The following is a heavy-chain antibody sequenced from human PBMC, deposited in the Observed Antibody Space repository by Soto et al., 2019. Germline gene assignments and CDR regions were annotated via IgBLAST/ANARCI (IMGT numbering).Heavy chain of an antibody. V-gene: IGHV1-69*13. J-gene: IGHJ1*01. Sequence: SVKVSCKASGGTFSSYAISWVRQAPGQGLEWMGGIIPIFGTANYAQKFQGRVTITADESTSTAYMELSSLRSEDTAVYYCASRKIVVVTATSSAEYFQHWGQGTLVTVSS. CDR3: ASRKIVVVTATSSAEYFQH. CDR2: IIPIFGTA. CDR1: GGTFSSYA. D-gene: IGHD2-21*02.